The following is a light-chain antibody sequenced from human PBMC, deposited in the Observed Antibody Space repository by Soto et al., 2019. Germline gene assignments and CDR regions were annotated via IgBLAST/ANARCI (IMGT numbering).Light chain of an antibody. CDR1: QSVSSN. V-gene: IGKV3-15*01. CDR2: GAS. CDR3: QQYNNYIT. Sequence: EIVMTQSPATLSVSPGERATLSCRASQSVSSNLAWYQHKPGQAPRLLIYGASTRATGVPARFSGGGSGTEFTLTISSLQSEDFAVYYCQQYNNYITFGQGTRLEIK. J-gene: IGKJ5*01.